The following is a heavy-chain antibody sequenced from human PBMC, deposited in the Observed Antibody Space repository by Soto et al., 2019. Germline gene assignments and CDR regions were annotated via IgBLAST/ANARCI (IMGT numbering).Heavy chain of an antibody. Sequence: PGGSLRLSCAASGFTFSSYSMNWVRQAPGKGLEWVSSISSSSSYIYYADSVKGRFTISRDNAKNSLYLQMNSLRAEDTAVYYCARVGVEMATEYYFDYWGQGTLVTVSS. CDR3: ARVGVEMATEYYFDY. CDR2: ISSSSSYI. V-gene: IGHV3-21*01. D-gene: IGHD5-12*01. CDR1: GFTFSSYS. J-gene: IGHJ4*02.